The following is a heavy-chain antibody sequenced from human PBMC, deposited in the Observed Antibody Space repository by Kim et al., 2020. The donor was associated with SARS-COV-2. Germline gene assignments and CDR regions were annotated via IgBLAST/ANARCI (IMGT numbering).Heavy chain of an antibody. CDR1: GFTVSSNY. V-gene: IGHV3-66*02. Sequence: GGSLRLSCAASGFTVSSNYMSWVRQAPGKGLEWVSVIYSGGSTYYADSVKGRFTISRDNSKNTLYLQMNSPRAEDTAVYYCARAATYYYDSSGYPFPGAFDIWGQGTMVTVSS. CDR2: IYSGGST. CDR3: ARAATYYYDSSGYPFPGAFDI. D-gene: IGHD3-22*01. J-gene: IGHJ3*02.